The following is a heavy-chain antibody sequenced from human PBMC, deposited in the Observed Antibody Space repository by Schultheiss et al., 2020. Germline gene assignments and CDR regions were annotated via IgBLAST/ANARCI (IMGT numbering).Heavy chain of an antibody. CDR1: GGSVSSSSYY. J-gene: IGHJ4*02. V-gene: IGHV4-39*01. D-gene: IGHD3-10*01. Sequence: SETLSLTCTVSGGSVSSSSYYWGWIRQPPGKGLEWIGTIYYSGSTYYNPSLKSRVTISVDTSTNLFSLKLSSVTAADTAVYYCRGFGELFPDYWGQGTLVTVSS. CDR3: RGFGELFPDY. CDR2: IYYSGST.